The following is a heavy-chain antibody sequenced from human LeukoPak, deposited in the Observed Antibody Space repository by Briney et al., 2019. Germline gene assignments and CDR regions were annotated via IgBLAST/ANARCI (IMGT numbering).Heavy chain of an antibody. CDR1: GYSISSGYY. Sequence: SETLSLTCTVSGYSISSGYYWGWIRQPPGKGLEWIGSIYYSGSTYYNPSLKSRVTVSVDTSKNQFSLKLSSVTAADTAVYYCASIFGESPRYYGMDVWGQGTTVTVSS. J-gene: IGHJ6*02. CDR2: IYYSGST. V-gene: IGHV4-38-2*02. CDR3: ASIFGESPRYYGMDV. D-gene: IGHD3-10*02.